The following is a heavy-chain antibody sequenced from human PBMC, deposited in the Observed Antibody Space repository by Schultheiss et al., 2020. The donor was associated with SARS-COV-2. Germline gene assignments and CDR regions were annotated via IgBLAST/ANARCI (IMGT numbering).Heavy chain of an antibody. CDR1: GFTFSSYS. CDR3: PRDLAAAGTDFDY. D-gene: IGHD6-13*01. CDR2: ISGSGVST. Sequence: VSLRLSCAASGFTFSSYSMNWVRQAPGKGLEWVSTISGSGVSTYYADSVKGRFTISRDNSKNTLYLQMNSLRAEDTAVYYCPRDLAAAGTDFDYWGQGTLVTVSS. J-gene: IGHJ4*02. V-gene: IGHV3-23*01.